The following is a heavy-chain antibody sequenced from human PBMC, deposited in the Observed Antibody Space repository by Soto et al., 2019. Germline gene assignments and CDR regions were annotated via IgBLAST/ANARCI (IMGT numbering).Heavy chain of an antibody. J-gene: IGHJ4*02. V-gene: IGHV2-5*02. CDR3: AHHSSTWSFYYFDY. D-gene: IGHD6-13*01. CDR1: GFSLSTSAVG. CDR2: INWDDDK. Sequence: QITLKESGPTLVKPTQTLTLTCTFSGFSLSTSAVGVGWIRQPPGKALEWLSLINWDDDKRYSPSLKSRLTIAKDTSKNQVVLTMTNMDPVDTATYYCAHHSSTWSFYYFDYWGLGTLVTVSS.